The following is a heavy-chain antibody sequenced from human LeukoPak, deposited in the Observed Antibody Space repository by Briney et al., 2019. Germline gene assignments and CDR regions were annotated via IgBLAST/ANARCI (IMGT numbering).Heavy chain of an antibody. Sequence: GGSLRLSCAASGFTFSSYSFHWVRQAPGKGLEWGSYISSSGGGIYYADSVKGRFTISRDNAKNSLYLQMNSLRAEDTAVYYCARAVGANAWGQGTLVTVSS. CDR1: GFTFSSYS. V-gene: IGHV3-48*03. J-gene: IGHJ5*02. CDR3: ARAVGANA. D-gene: IGHD1-26*01. CDR2: ISSSGGGI.